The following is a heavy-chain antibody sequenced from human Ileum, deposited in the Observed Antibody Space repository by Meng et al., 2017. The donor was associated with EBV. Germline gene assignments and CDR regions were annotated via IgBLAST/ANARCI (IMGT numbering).Heavy chain of an antibody. CDR2: ISAYNGNT. CDR3: ARVEVGITSGDY. CDR1: GYTFTNYG. J-gene: IGHJ4*02. Sequence: QLGRSGGEVNKTGDGVKVSFKASGYTFTNYGITWVRQAPGKGLEWMGWISAYNGNTNYAQTLQGRVTMTTDTSTSTAYMELGSLRSDDTAVYYCARVEVGITSGDYWGQGTLVTVSS. D-gene: IGHD1-26*01. V-gene: IGHV1-18*01.